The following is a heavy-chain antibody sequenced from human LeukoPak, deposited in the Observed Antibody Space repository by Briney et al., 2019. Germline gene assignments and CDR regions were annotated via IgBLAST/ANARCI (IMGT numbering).Heavy chain of an antibody. D-gene: IGHD3-16*02. CDR2: INHSGST. Sequence: PSETLSLTCAVYGGSFSGYYWSWIRQPPGKGLEWIGEINHSGSTNYNPSLKSRVTISVDTSKNQFSLKLSPVTAADTAVYYCARETDYDYVWGSYRRNAFDIWGQGTMVTVSS. J-gene: IGHJ3*02. V-gene: IGHV4-34*01. CDR3: ARETDYDYVWGSYRRNAFDI. CDR1: GGSFSGYY.